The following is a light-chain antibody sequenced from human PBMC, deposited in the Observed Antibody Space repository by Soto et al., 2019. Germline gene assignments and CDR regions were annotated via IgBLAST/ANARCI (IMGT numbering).Light chain of an antibody. Sequence: QSALTQPASVSGSPGQSITISCAGTISDVGGYKYVSWYQQHPGKAPKLMIYEVSNRPSGVSNRFSGSKSGNTASLTISGLQAEDEADYYCNSYTSTYTGVFGTGTKVTVL. CDR3: NSYTSTYTGV. CDR1: ISDVGGYKY. J-gene: IGLJ1*01. V-gene: IGLV2-14*01. CDR2: EVS.